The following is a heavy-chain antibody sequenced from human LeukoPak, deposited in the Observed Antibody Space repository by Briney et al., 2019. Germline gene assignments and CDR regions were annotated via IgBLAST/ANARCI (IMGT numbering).Heavy chain of an antibody. CDR3: ARQARSGWYYLDP. Sequence: SETLSLTCTVSGGSISSSSYYWGWIRQPPGKGLEWIGTIYYSGSYNPSLKSRVTISVDTSKNQFSLKLSSVTAADTTVYYCARQARSGWYYLDPWGQGTLVTVSS. J-gene: IGHJ5*02. D-gene: IGHD6-13*01. V-gene: IGHV4-39*01. CDR2: IYYSGS. CDR1: GGSISSSSYY.